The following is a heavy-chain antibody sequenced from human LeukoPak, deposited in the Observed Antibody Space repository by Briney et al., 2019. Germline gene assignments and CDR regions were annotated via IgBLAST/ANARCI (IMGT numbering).Heavy chain of an antibody. D-gene: IGHD6-19*01. CDR3: AREGISSGWYWDY. CDR1: GGSISGYY. J-gene: IGHJ4*02. CDR2: IYYSGST. Sequence: SETLSLTCTVSGGSISGYYWSWIRQPPGKGLEWIGYIYYSGSTNYNPSLKSRVTISVDTSKNQFSLKLSSVTAADTAVYYCAREGISSGWYWDYWGQGTLVTVSS. V-gene: IGHV4-59*12.